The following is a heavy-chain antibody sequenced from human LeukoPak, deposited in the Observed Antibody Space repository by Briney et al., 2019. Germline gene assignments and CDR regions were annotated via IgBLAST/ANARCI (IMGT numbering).Heavy chain of an antibody. CDR2: INHSGST. J-gene: IGHJ6*02. CDR3: ARITIFPPVYYCYGMDV. Sequence: SETLSLTCAVYGGSFSGYYWSWIRQPPGKGLEWIGEINHSGSTNYNPSLKSRVTISVDTSKNQFSLRLSSVTAADTAVYYCARITIFPPVYYCYGMDVWGQGTTVTVSS. CDR1: GGSFSGYY. V-gene: IGHV4-34*01. D-gene: IGHD3-9*01.